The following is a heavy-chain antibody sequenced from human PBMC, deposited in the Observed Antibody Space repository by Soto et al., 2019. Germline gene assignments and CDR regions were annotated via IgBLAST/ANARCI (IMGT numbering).Heavy chain of an antibody. CDR2: IKSKTDGGTK. CDR3: TTGYPGYSIPRDYYYYYGMDV. CDR1: GFTFSNAW. J-gene: IGHJ6*02. D-gene: IGHD6-13*01. V-gene: IGHV3-15*07. Sequence: GGSLRLSCAASGFTFSNAWMNWVRQAPGKGLEWVGRIKSKTDGGTKEYAAPGESRLTMLRADSTTTPYLQMNSLKTDDTAVDYCTTGYPGYSIPRDYYYYYGMDVWGQGTTVTVSS.